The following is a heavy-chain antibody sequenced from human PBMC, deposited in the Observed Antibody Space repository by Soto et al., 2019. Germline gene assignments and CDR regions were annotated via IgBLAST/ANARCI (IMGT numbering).Heavy chain of an antibody. CDR1: GFTFSSYG. V-gene: IGHV3-33*01. CDR3: ARDLGDMATTGLGGWFDP. Sequence: QVQVVESGGGVVQPGRSLRLSCAASGFTFSSYGMHWVRQAPGKGLEWVAVIWYDGSNKYYADSVKGRFTVSRDNSKNIVYLQMYSLRAEDTAVYYCARDLGDMATTGLGGWFDPWGQGTLVTVSS. J-gene: IGHJ5*02. D-gene: IGHD1-1*01. CDR2: IWYDGSNK.